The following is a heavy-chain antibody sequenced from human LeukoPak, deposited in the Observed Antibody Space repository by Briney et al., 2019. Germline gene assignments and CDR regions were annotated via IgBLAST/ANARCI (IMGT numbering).Heavy chain of an antibody. V-gene: IGHV7-4-1*02. CDR1: GYTFTSYA. D-gene: IGHD3-3*01. CDR2: INTNTGNP. Sequence: GASVRVSCKASGYTFTSYAMNWVRQAPGQGLEWMGWINTNTGNPTYAQGFTGRFVFSLDTSVSTAYLQISSLKAEDTAVYYCAREAPTYYDFWSGYYTDYYYYGMDVWGQGTTVTVSS. CDR3: AREAPTYYDFWSGYYTDYYYYGMDV. J-gene: IGHJ6*02.